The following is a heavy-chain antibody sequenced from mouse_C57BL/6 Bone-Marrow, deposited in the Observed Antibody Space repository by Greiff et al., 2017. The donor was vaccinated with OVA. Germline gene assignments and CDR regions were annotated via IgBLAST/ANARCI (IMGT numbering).Heavy chain of an antibody. D-gene: IGHD1-1*01. CDR2: ISGGGGNT. CDR3: ARNYYGSSYDV. Sequence: EVQLVESGGGLVKPGGSLKLSCAASGFTFSSYTMSWVRQTPEKRLEWVATISGGGGNTYYPDSVKGRFTISRDNAKNTLYLQRSSLRSEDTALYYCARNYYGSSYDVWGTGTTVTVSS. V-gene: IGHV5-9*01. J-gene: IGHJ1*03. CDR1: GFTFSSYT.